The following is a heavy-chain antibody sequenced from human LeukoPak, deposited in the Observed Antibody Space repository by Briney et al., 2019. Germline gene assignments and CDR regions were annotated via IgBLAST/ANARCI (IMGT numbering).Heavy chain of an antibody. CDR2: IYYSGST. CDR3: ARSVGVVTWFDP. Sequence: PSETLSLTCIVSGGSMSSYYWNWIRQSPGKGLEWIGYIYYSGSTSYNPSLKTGVTISLDTSRNQFSLKLISVTAADTAVYYCARSVGVVTWFDPWGQGTLVTVSS. J-gene: IGHJ5*02. V-gene: IGHV4-59*08. CDR1: GGSMSSYY. D-gene: IGHD1-26*01.